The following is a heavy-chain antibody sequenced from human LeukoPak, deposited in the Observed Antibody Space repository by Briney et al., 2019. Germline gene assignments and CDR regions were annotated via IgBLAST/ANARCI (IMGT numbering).Heavy chain of an antibody. CDR3: ARGNPNWFDP. V-gene: IGHV4-38-2*02. Sequence: SETLSLTCTVSGYSISSGYCWGWIRQPPGKGLEWIGSIYHSGSTYYNPSLKSRVTISVDTSKNQFSLKLSSVTAAGTAVYYCARGNPNWFDPWGQGTLVTVSS. J-gene: IGHJ5*02. CDR2: IYHSGST. CDR1: GYSISSGYC.